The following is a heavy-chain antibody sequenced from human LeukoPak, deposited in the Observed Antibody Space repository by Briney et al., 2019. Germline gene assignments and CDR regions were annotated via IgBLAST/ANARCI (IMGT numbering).Heavy chain of an antibody. J-gene: IGHJ5*02. V-gene: IGHV4-39*01. CDR1: GGSISSSSHY. CDR3: ARHVRPGITIFGVVIIRGNWFDP. CDR2: IYYSGST. D-gene: IGHD3-3*01. Sequence: PSETLSLTCTVSGGSISSSSHYWGWIRQPPGKGLEWIGSIYYSGSTYYNPSLKSRVTISVDTSKNQFSLKLSSVTAADTAVYYCARHVRPGITIFGVVIIRGNWFDPWGQGTLVTVSS.